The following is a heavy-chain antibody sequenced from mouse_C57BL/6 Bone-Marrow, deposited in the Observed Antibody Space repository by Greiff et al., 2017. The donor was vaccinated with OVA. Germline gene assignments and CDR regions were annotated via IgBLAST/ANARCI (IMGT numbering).Heavy chain of an antibody. Sequence: QVQLKESGAELVRPGASVKLSCKASGYTFTDYYINWVKQRPGQGLEWIARIYPGSGNTYYNEKFKGKATLTAEKSSSTAYMQLSSLTFEDSAVYFCASSGVFITSVDGYFDVWGTGTTVTVSS. V-gene: IGHV1-76*01. CDR3: ASSGVFITSVDGYFDV. D-gene: IGHD1-1*01. CDR1: GYTFTDYY. CDR2: IYPGSGNT. J-gene: IGHJ1*03.